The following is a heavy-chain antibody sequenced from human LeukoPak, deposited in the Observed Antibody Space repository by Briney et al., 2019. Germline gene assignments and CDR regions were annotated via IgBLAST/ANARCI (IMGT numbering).Heavy chain of an antibody. Sequence: GRSLRLPCAASGFTFSSYAMHWVRQAPGKGLEWVAVISYDGSNKYYADSVKGRFTISRDNSKNTLCLQMNSLRAEDTAVYYCARDRGGYGDEFDYWGQGTLVTVSS. V-gene: IGHV3-30-3*01. CDR1: GFTFSSYA. J-gene: IGHJ4*02. CDR3: ARDRGGYGDEFDY. CDR2: ISYDGSNK. D-gene: IGHD4-17*01.